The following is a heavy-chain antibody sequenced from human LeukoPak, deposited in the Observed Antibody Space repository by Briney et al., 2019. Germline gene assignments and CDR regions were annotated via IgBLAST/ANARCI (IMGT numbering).Heavy chain of an antibody. D-gene: IGHD1-14*01. V-gene: IGHV3-21*01. CDR3: ARDKTTAHVFDV. J-gene: IGHJ3*01. CDR2: ISSSSSYI. Sequence: GGSLRLSCAASGFTFSSYSMNWVRQAPGKGLEWVSSISSSSSYIYYADSVKGRFTISRDNAETSLDLQMNSLRADDTAVYYCARDKTTAHVFDVWGQGAMVTVSS. CDR1: GFTFSSYS.